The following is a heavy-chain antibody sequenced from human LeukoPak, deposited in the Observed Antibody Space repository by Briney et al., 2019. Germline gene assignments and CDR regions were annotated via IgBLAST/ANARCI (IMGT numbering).Heavy chain of an antibody. CDR1: GGTFSGYY. CDR3: ARPSYSGSLDAFDT. CDR2: INHSGSS. Sequence: SETLSLTCTVSGGTFSGYYWTWIRQPPGKGLEWIGEINHSGSSNHNPSLKGRLTISVDTSKNQFSLKVASVTAADTAVYYCARPSYSGSLDAFDTWGHGTMVTVSS. J-gene: IGHJ3*02. V-gene: IGHV4-34*01. D-gene: IGHD5-12*01.